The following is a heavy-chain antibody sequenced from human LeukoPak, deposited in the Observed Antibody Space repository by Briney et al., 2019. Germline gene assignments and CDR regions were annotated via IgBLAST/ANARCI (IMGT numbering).Heavy chain of an antibody. CDR2: IYYSGST. D-gene: IGHD6-13*01. CDR1: GGSISSYY. CDR3: ARQSSRRQQLRYFDY. J-gene: IGHJ4*02. V-gene: IGHV4-59*08. Sequence: PSETLSLTCTVSGGSISSYYWSWIRQPPGKGLEWIGYIYYSGSTNYNPSLKSRVTISVDTSKNQFSLKLSSVTAADTALYYCARQSSRRQQLRYFDYWGQGTLVTVSS.